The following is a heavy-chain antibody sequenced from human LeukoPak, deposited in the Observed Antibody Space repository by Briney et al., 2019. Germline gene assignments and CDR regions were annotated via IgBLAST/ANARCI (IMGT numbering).Heavy chain of an antibody. CDR1: GGSISTHY. CDR2: IYYSGNT. V-gene: IGHV4-59*11. Sequence: PSETLSLTCIVSGGSISTHYWSWIRQPPGKGLEWIGYIYYSGNTKYNPSLKSRVSISVDTSKNQFSLKLNSVTAADTAVYYCLYAAHDYWGQGTLVTVSS. D-gene: IGHD5/OR15-5a*01. J-gene: IGHJ4*02. CDR3: LYAAHDY.